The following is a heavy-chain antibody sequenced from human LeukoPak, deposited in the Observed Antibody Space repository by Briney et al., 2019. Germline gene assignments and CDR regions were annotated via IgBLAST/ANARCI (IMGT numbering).Heavy chain of an antibody. CDR1: GGSISSYY. Sequence: SETLSLTCTVSGGSISSYYWSWIRQPAGKGLEWIGRIYTSGSTNYDPSLKTRVTMSVDTSKNQVSLKLSSVTAADTAVYYCARSIAAAGTRVGWFDPWGQGTLVTVSS. D-gene: IGHD6-13*01. V-gene: IGHV4-4*07. J-gene: IGHJ5*02. CDR2: IYTSGST. CDR3: ARSIAAAGTRVGWFDP.